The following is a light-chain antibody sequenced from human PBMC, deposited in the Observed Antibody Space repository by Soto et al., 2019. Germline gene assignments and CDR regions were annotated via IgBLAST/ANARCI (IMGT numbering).Light chain of an antibody. CDR1: QSLLDGDNGSTY. CDR3: MQSTQLPPT. Sequence: DIVMTQTPLSLPVSPGEPASISCKSSQSLLDGDNGSTYLDWFQQRPGQSPQLLIYSLSYRASGVPDRFSGSGSGTDFTLEISRVETDDVGIYYCMQSTQLPPTFGQGTRLGIE. CDR2: SLS. J-gene: IGKJ5*01. V-gene: IGKV2-40*01.